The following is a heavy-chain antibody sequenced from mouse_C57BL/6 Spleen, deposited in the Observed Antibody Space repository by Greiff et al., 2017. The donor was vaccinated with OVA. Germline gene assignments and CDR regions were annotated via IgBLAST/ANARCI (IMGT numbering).Heavy chain of an antibody. CDR3: ARDGSSFCYFDY. Sequence: QVQLQQPGAELVKPGASVKLSCKASGYTFTSYWMHLVKQRPGQGLEWIGMFHPDSGSTNYNEKFKSKATLTVDKSSSTAYMQLSSLTSEDSAVYYCARDGSSFCYFDYWGQGTTLTVSS. CDR2: FHPDSGST. V-gene: IGHV1-64*01. J-gene: IGHJ2*01. D-gene: IGHD1-1*01. CDR1: GYTFTSYW.